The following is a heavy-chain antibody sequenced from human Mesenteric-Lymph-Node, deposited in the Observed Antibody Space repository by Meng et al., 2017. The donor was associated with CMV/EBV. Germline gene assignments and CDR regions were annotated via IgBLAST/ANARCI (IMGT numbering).Heavy chain of an antibody. V-gene: IGHV3-30-3*01. J-gene: IGHJ4*02. CDR3: ARGCSSTSCYILVYYFDY. CDR2: ISYDGSSK. Sequence: GESLKISCAASGFAFNTYTMYWVRQPPGKGLEWVAVISYDGSSKYIADSVQGRFTISRDDSKNTLYLQMNSLRAEDTAVYYCARGCSSTSCYILVYYFDYWGQGTLVTVSS. D-gene: IGHD2-2*01. CDR1: GFAFNTYT.